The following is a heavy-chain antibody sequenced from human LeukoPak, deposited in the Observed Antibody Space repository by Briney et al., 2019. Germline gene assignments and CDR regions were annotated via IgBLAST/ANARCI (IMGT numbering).Heavy chain of an antibody. Sequence: SGTLSLTCTVSGGSISAYFWSWFREPPGKGLEWIGYISYTGSTIYSPSLNSRVTISVDTSKNQFSLQLTSVTAADTAVYYCARYDYRGVTNFDPWGQGTLVTVSS. CDR2: ISYTGST. V-gene: IGHV4-59*12. D-gene: IGHD3-10*01. J-gene: IGHJ5*02. CDR3: ARYDYRGVTNFDP. CDR1: GGSISAYF.